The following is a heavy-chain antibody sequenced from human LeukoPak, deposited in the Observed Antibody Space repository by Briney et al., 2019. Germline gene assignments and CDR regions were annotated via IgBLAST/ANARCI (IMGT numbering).Heavy chain of an antibody. CDR1: GGSISSYY. V-gene: IGHV4-4*07. CDR2: IYTSGST. CDR3: ASKFPFGGVIVSRYYYYYMDV. D-gene: IGHD3-16*02. J-gene: IGHJ6*03. Sequence: SETLSLTCTVSGGSISSYYWSWIRQPAGKGLEWIGRIYTSGSTNYNPSLKSRVTMSVDTSKNQFSLKLSSVTAADTAVYYCASKFPFGGVIVSRYYYYYMDVWGKGTTVTVSS.